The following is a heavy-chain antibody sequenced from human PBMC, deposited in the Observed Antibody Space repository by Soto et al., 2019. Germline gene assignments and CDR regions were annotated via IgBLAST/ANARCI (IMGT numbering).Heavy chain of an antibody. Sequence: GGSLRLSGVGSVFTCITYSINWVRQGPGKGLEWVSSISSRSDIYYADSVKGRFTISRDNAKNSVSLQMNSLRAEDTAVYYCAREYTAWPLAYGLDVWGQGATVTVSS. D-gene: IGHD2-2*02. CDR2: ISSRSDI. CDR3: AREYTAWPLAYGLDV. J-gene: IGHJ6*02. CDR1: VFTCITYS. V-gene: IGHV3-21*01.